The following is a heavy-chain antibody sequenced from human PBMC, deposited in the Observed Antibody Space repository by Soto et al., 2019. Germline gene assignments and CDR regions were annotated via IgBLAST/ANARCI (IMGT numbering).Heavy chain of an antibody. CDR2: IIPIFGTA. J-gene: IGHJ6*02. Sequence: QVQLVQSGAEVKKPGSSVKVSCKASGGTFSSYAISWVRQAPGQGLEWMGGIIPIFGTANYAQKFQGRVTITADESTNTAYMVLSSLRSEDTAVYYCARDQSRDSSGSVYYYGMDVWGQGTTVTVSS. D-gene: IGHD3-22*01. V-gene: IGHV1-69*01. CDR1: GGTFSSYA. CDR3: ARDQSRDSSGSVYYYGMDV.